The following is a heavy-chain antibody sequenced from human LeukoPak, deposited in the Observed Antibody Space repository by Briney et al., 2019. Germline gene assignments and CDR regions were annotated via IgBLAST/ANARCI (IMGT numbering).Heavy chain of an antibody. CDR3: ARDPQNTEYQLLETNWFDP. D-gene: IGHD2-2*01. CDR2: IIPIFGTA. CDR1: GGTFSSYA. V-gene: IGHV1-69*13. J-gene: IGHJ5*02. Sequence: ASVKVSRKASGGTFSSYALSWVRQAPGQGLEWMGGIIPIFGTANYAQKFQGRVTITADESMSTAYMELSSLRSEDTAVYYCARDPQNTEYQLLETNWFDPWGQGTLVTVSS.